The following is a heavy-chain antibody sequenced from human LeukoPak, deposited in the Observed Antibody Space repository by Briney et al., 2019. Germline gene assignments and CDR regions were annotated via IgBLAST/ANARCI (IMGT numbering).Heavy chain of an antibody. CDR2: INPNSGDT. CDR1: GYTFTVYY. D-gene: IGHD1-26*01. V-gene: IGHV1-2*02. Sequence: ASVKVSCKAAGYTFTVYYMHWVRQAPGQGLEWMGWINPNSGDTNYAQKLQGRGTMTRDTSITTAYMDLSSLTSDDTAVYFCARGGIGQVKYRPFDYWGQGTLVTVSS. J-gene: IGHJ4*02. CDR3: ARGGIGQVKYRPFDY.